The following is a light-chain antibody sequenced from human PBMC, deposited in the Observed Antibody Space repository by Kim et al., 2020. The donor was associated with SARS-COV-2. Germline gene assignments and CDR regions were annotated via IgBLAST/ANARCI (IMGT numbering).Light chain of an antibody. CDR3: QAWDSNTVI. CDR2: KNN. V-gene: IGLV3-9*01. CDR1: NIGGKH. J-gene: IGLJ2*01. Sequence: SYELTQPLSVSVALGQTAKITCGGNNIGGKHVHWYQQKPGQAPVTVIYKNNNLPSGIPERFSGSTSGNAATLSISRAQVGDEAVYFCQAWDSNTVIFGGG.